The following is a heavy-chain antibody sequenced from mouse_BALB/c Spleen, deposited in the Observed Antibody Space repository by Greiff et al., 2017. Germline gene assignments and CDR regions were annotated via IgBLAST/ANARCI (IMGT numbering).Heavy chain of an antibody. J-gene: IGHJ2*01. V-gene: IGHV3-1*02. CDR2: IHYSGST. D-gene: IGHD1-1*01. CDR3: ARGEKLFTTVVEGFDY. Sequence: VQLKESGPDLVKPSQSLSLTCTVTGYSITSGYSWHWIRQFPGNKLEWMGYIHYSGSTNYNPSLKSRISITRDTSKNQFFLQLNSVTTEDTATYYCARGEKLFTTVVEGFDYWGQGTTLTVSS. CDR1: GYSITSGYS.